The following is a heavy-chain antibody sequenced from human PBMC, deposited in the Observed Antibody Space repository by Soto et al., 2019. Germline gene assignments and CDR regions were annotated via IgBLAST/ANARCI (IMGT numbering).Heavy chain of an antibody. J-gene: IGHJ4*02. D-gene: IGHD2-2*01. CDR1: GYTFTSYG. CDR3: ARDLGHCSSTSCYPAFDY. V-gene: IGHV1-18*01. Sequence: ASVKVSCKASGYTFTSYGISWVRQAPGQGLEWMGWISAYNGNTNYAQKLQGRVTMTTDTSTSTAYMELRSLRSDDTAVYYCARDLGHCSSTSCYPAFDYWGQGTLVTVSS. CDR2: ISAYNGNT.